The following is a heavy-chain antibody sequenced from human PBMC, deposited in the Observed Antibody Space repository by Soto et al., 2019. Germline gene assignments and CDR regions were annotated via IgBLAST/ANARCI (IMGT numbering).Heavy chain of an antibody. D-gene: IGHD2-15*01. J-gene: IGHJ6*03. Sequence: SVTLSLTCAVHCASFPGYYWSWMSEPPRLGLEWIGEINHSGSTNYNPSLKSRVTISVDTSKNQFSLKLSSVTAADTAVYYCARGVDVVVVAAIREQTYYYYMDVWAKGPRSP. CDR3: ARGVDVVVVAAIREQTYYYYMDV. V-gene: IGHV4-34*01. CDR1: CASFPGYY. CDR2: INHSGST.